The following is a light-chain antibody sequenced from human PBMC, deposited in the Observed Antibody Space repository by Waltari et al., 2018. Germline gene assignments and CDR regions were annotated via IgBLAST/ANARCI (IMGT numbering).Light chain of an antibody. V-gene: IGKV1-39*01. CDR2: AAS. CDR3: QQRYSTPPWT. J-gene: IGKJ1*01. CDR1: QSISIY. Sequence: DIQVTQSPSSLSASVGDRVTITCRASQSISIYLNWYQQKPGKAPKLLISAASSLQSGVPSRFSGRGSGTDFTLTISSLQPEDFASYYCQQRYSTPPWTFGQGTKVEI.